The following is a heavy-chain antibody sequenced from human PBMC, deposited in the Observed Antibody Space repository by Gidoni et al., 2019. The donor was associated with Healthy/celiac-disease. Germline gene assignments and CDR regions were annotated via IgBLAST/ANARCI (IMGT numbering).Heavy chain of an antibody. V-gene: IGHV3-23*01. D-gene: IGHD3-3*01. J-gene: IGHJ5*02. CDR1: AFPFSSYA. CDR2: ISGRGGSK. CDR3: AKRRVGVVIRGRAAWFDP. Sequence: EVQLLESGGGLVQPGGSLRLSCAASAFPFSSYAMSWVRQDPGKGRGWVAAISGRGGSKYYADAGKGRCTISRDKSKNTMYLQMNSLRAEETAVDYCAKRRVGVVIRGRAAWFDPWGQGTLVTVSS.